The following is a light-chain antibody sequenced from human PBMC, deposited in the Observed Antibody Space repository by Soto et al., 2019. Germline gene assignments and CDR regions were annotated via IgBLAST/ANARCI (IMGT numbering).Light chain of an antibody. CDR1: NGDVGSYDL. CDR2: EVN. J-gene: IGLJ2*01. V-gene: IGLV2-23*02. CDR3: CSYAGSNSLI. Sequence: QSALTQPASVSGSPGQSITISCTGTNGDVGSYDLVSWYQRYPGEAPTLIIYEVNKRPSRISNRFSGSKSGNTASLTISGLQSEYEAEYDCCSYAGSNSLIFGGRTKVTVL.